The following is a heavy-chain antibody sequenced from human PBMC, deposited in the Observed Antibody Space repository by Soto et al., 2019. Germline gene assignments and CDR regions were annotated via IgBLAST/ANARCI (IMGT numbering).Heavy chain of an antibody. D-gene: IGHD3-9*01. J-gene: IGHJ4*02. Sequence: ASVKVSCKASGYTFTSYYMHWVRQAPGQGLEWMGIINPSGGSTSYAQKFQGRVTMNRDTSTSTVYIELSSLRSEDTAVYYCAGDGLYYDILTGYSGIVWGQGTLVTVSS. V-gene: IGHV1-46*01. CDR3: AGDGLYYDILTGYSGIV. CDR1: GYTFTSYY. CDR2: INPSGGST.